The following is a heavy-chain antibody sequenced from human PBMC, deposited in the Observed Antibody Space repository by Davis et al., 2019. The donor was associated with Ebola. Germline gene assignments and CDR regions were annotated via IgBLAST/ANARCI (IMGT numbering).Heavy chain of an antibody. J-gene: IGHJ3*02. CDR1: GFTFSTYI. D-gene: IGHD3-22*01. CDR2: INSRSRYI. V-gene: IGHV3-21*01. CDR3: ARGDDSSDYYWSGDFDI. Sequence: PGGSLRLSCAASGFTFSTYIMNWVRQAPGKGLEWVSIINSRSRYIYYADSVKGRFTISRDNAKNSLYLQMNSLRAEDTAVYYCARGDDSSDYYWSGDFDIWGQGTMVTVSS.